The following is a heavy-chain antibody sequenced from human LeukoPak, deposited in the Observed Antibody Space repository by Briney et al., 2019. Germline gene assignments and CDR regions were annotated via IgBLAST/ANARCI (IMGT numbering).Heavy chain of an antibody. CDR1: GGSVSTYY. D-gene: IGHD1-7*01. CDR2: IYRTGST. J-gene: IGHJ3*02. V-gene: IGHV4-4*07. Sequence: SEALSLTCTVSGGSVSTYYGSWIRPPAGKGLEWSGRIYRTGSTDYNPSLKSRVSMSVDTSKNPFSLKLSSVTAADTAVYYCARRRGTISNAFDIWGQGTMVTVSS. CDR3: ARRRGTISNAFDI.